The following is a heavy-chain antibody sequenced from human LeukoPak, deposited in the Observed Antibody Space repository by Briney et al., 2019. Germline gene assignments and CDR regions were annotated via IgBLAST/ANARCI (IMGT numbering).Heavy chain of an antibody. D-gene: IGHD6-19*01. CDR1: GGSFSGYY. CDR2: INHSGST. J-gene: IGHJ4*02. CDR3: ARVRSDSSGWRADY. Sequence: SETLSLTCAVYGGSFSGYYWSWVRQPPGKGLEWIGEINHSGSTNYNPSLKSRVTISVDTSKNQCSLKLSSVTAADTAVYYYARVRSDSSGWRADYWGQGTLVIVSS. V-gene: IGHV4-34*01.